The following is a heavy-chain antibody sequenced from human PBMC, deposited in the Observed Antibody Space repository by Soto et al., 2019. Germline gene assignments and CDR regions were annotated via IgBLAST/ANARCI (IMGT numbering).Heavy chain of an antibody. Sequence: SLRLSCAASGFTFSSYAMHWVRQAPGKGLEWVAVISYDGSNKYYADSVKGRFTISRDNSKNTLYLQMNSLRAEDTAVYYCARGDCSSTSCYPEYFQHWGQGTLVTVSS. CDR2: ISYDGSNK. J-gene: IGHJ1*01. D-gene: IGHD2-2*01. CDR3: ARGDCSSTSCYPEYFQH. CDR1: GFTFSSYA. V-gene: IGHV3-30-3*01.